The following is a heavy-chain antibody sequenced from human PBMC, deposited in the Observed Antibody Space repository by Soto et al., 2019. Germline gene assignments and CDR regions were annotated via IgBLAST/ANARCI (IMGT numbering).Heavy chain of an antibody. CDR1: RYIFTAYF. CDR3: ASHDPGARFDP. V-gene: IGHV1-2*02. D-gene: IGHD1-1*01. CDR2: INPNNGAT. Sequence: QVQLVQSGAEVKKPGASVKVSCKAPRYIFTAYFMHWVRQAPGQGLVWVGWINPNNGATHYGLSFQGRVTMPRDSSISTAYMDLSSLRSYDTAGYYCASHDPGARFDPWGQGTLVIVSS. J-gene: IGHJ5*02.